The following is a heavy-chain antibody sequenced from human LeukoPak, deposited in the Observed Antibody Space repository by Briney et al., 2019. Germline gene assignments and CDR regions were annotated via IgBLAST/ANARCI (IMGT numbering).Heavy chain of an antibody. J-gene: IGHJ4*02. Sequence: PSETLSLTCTVSGGSVSSSSYYWGWIRQPPGKGLEWIGSIYYSGSTYYNPSLKSRVTISVDTSKNQFSLKLSSVTAADTAVYYCASRGNMIFDYWGQGTLVTVSS. D-gene: IGHD3-22*01. CDR2: IYYSGST. CDR3: ASRGNMIFDY. V-gene: IGHV4-39*01. CDR1: GGSVSSSSYY.